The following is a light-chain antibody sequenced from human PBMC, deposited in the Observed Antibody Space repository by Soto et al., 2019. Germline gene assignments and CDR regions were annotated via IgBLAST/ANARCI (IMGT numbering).Light chain of an antibody. Sequence: EIVMTQFPSTLSVSPGERATLSCRASHSVNSDLAWYQQKPGQAPRLLIYGASTRATGIPARFRGSGSGTDFTLTISSLQSEDFAVYYCQQYNQWPPWTFGQGTKVDIK. J-gene: IGKJ1*01. CDR1: HSVNSD. V-gene: IGKV3-15*01. CDR2: GAS. CDR3: QQYNQWPPWT.